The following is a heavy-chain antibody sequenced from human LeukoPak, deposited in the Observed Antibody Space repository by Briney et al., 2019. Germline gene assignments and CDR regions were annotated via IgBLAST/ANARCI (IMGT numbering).Heavy chain of an antibody. J-gene: IGHJ4*02. Sequence: TSETLSLTCAVYGGPFSGYSWRWIRQPPGKGLEWIGEINHSGSTNYNPSLKSRVTISVDRSKNQFSLKLNSVTAADTAVYYCASPYYDFWSGSRGYFDYWGQGTPVTVSS. CDR2: INHSGST. CDR1: GGPFSGYS. D-gene: IGHD3-3*01. V-gene: IGHV4-34*01. CDR3: ASPYYDFWSGSRGYFDY.